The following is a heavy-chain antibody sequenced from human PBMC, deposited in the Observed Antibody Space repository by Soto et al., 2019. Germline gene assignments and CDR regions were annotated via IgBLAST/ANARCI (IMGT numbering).Heavy chain of an antibody. J-gene: IGHJ4*02. Sequence: SETLSLTCAVSGGSISSGGYSWSWIRQPPGKGLEWIGYIYHSGSTYYNPSLKSRLTISIDRSKNQFSLKLDSVTAADPAMYYCVRRDPFRKVFDHWGPGILVTVSS. CDR3: VRRDPFRKVFDH. CDR1: GGSISSGGYS. CDR2: IYHSGST. V-gene: IGHV4-30-2*01.